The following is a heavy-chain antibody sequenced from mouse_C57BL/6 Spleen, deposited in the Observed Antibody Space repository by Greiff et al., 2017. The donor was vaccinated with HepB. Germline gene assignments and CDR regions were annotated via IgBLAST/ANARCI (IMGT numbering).Heavy chain of an antibody. D-gene: IGHD2-2*01. Sequence: EVKVVESGGGLVQPGGSLKLSCAASGFTFSDYGMAWVRQAPRKGPEWVAFISNLAYSIYYADTVTGRFTISRDNAKNTLYLEMSSLRSEDTAMYYCARMVTDAMDYWGQGTSVTVSS. J-gene: IGHJ4*01. CDR1: GFTFSDYG. CDR2: ISNLAYSI. CDR3: ARMVTDAMDY. V-gene: IGHV5-15*01.